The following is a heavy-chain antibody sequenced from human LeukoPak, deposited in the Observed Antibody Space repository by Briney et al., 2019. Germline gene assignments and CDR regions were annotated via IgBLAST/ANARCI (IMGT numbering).Heavy chain of an antibody. CDR2: INHSGST. D-gene: IGHD3-3*01. J-gene: IGHJ5*02. CDR3: ARKGWWSGLNWFDP. CDR1: GGSFSGYY. V-gene: IGHV4-34*01. Sequence: SETLSLTCAVYGGSFSGYYWSWIRQPPGKGLEWIREINHSGSTNYNPSLKSRVTISVDTSKNQFSLKLSSVTAADTAVYYCARKGWWSGLNWFDPWGQGTLVTVSS.